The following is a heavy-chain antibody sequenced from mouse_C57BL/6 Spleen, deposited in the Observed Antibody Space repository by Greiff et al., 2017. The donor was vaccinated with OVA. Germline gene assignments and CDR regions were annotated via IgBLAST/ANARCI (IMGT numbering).Heavy chain of an antibody. CDR1: GYTFTSYW. J-gene: IGHJ2*01. Sequence: QVQLKQSGAELVRPGSSVKLSCKASGYTFTSYWMHWVKQRPIQGLEWIGNIDPSDSETHYNQKFKDKATLTVDKSSSTAYMQLSSLTSEDSAVYYCARGTGTGDFDYWGQGTTLTVSS. CDR2: IDPSDSET. CDR3: ARGTGTGDFDY. D-gene: IGHD4-1*01. V-gene: IGHV1-52*01.